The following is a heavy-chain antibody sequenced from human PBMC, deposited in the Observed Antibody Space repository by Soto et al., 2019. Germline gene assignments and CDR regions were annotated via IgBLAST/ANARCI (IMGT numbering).Heavy chain of an antibody. D-gene: IGHD4-17*01. V-gene: IGHV3-21*01. CDR3: ARDLFIHDYGDYEVY. CDR2: ISSSSSYI. Sequence: GGSLRLSCAASGFTFSSYSMNWVRQAPGKGLEWVSSISSSSSYIYYADSVKGRFTISRDNAKNSLYLQMNSLRAEDTAVYYCARDLFIHDYGDYEVYWGQGTLVTVSS. J-gene: IGHJ4*02. CDR1: GFTFSSYS.